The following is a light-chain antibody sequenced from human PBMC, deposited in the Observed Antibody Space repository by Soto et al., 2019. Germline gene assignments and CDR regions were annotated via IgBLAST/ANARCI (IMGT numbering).Light chain of an antibody. J-gene: IGKJ2*01. V-gene: IGKV3-20*01. CDR3: QLYGTSPPYI. Sequence: DIVLTQSPGTLSLSPGGRAALSCRASLTISSSSLAWYQQKPGQAPRLHIYGAFTRATGIPDRFSGSGSGSYFALTISRLEPEDFAVYFCQLYGTSPPYIVGQGTKLQI. CDR2: GAF. CDR1: LTISSSS.